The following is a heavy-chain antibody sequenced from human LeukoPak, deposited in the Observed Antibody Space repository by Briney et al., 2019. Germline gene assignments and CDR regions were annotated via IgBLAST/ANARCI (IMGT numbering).Heavy chain of an antibody. V-gene: IGHV3-23*01. Sequence: GGSLRLSCVASGFTFYNYAMSWVRQAPGKGLEWVSAISGSGGSTYYADSVKGRFTISRDNSKNTLYLQMNSLRAEDTAVYYCAKGGFGESNFDYWGQGTLVTVSS. CDR3: AKGGFGESNFDY. CDR2: ISGSGGST. J-gene: IGHJ4*02. CDR1: GFTFYNYA. D-gene: IGHD3-10*01.